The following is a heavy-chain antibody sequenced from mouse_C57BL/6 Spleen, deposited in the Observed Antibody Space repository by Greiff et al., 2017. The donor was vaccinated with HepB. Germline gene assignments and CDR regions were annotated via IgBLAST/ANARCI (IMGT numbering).Heavy chain of an antibody. Sequence: QVQLQQPGAELVRPGSSVKLSCKASGYTFTSYWMHWVKQRPIQGLEWIGNIDPSDSETHYNQKFKDKATLTVHKSSSPAYMQLSSLTSEDAAVYYCARGLGSTWYFDVWGTGTTVTVSS. CDR2: IDPSDSET. V-gene: IGHV1-52*01. CDR3: ARGLGSTWYFDV. D-gene: IGHD1-1*01. CDR1: GYTFTSYW. J-gene: IGHJ1*03.